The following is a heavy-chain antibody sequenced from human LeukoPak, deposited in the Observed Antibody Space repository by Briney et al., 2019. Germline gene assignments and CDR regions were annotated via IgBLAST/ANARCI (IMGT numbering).Heavy chain of an antibody. J-gene: IGHJ6*03. D-gene: IGHD3-3*01. CDR1: GYSFTSYW. V-gene: IGHV5-51*01. Sequence: HGESLKISCKGSGYSFTSYWIGWVRQMPGKGLEWMGIIYPGDSDTRYSPSFQGQVTISADKSISTAYLQWSSLKASDTAMYYCARVVLRFLEWSPNYYYMDVWGKGTTVTVSS. CDR2: IYPGDSDT. CDR3: ARVVLRFLEWSPNYYYMDV.